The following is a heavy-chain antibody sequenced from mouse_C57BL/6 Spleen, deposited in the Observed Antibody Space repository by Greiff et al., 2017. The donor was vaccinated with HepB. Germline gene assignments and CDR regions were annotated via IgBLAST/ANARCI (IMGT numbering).Heavy chain of an antibody. V-gene: IGHV14-4*01. CDR3: TTYGLLPDY. Sequence: VQLQQSGAELVRPGASVKLSCTASGFNIKDDYMHWVKQRPEQGLEWIGWIDPENGDTEYASKYQGKATITADTSSNTAYLQLSSLTSEDTAVYYCTTYGLLPDYWGQGTTLTVSS. CDR1: GFNIKDDY. D-gene: IGHD2-3*01. CDR2: IDPENGDT. J-gene: IGHJ2*01.